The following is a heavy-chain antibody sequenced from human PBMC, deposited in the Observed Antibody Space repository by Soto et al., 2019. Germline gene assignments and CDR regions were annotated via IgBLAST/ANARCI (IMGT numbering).Heavy chain of an antibody. CDR2: IYYSGST. Sequence: SETLSLTCTVSGGSISSYYWSWIRQPPGKGLEWIGYIYYSGSTNYNPSLKSRVTISVDTSKNQFSLKLSSVTAADTAVYYCARYSGYDLGFDYWGQGTLVTVYS. V-gene: IGHV4-59*01. D-gene: IGHD5-12*01. J-gene: IGHJ4*02. CDR1: GGSISSYY. CDR3: ARYSGYDLGFDY.